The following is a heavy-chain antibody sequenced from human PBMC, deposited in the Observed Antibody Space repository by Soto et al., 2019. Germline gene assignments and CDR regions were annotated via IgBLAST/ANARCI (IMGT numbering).Heavy chain of an antibody. CDR2: FTRAGGT. CDR3: TTDSYMTNIIVRFDY. CDR1: GFTFSNYA. D-gene: IGHD4-17*01. Sequence: GGSLRLSCAAAGFTFSNYAMSWVRQSPGNGLEWVSTFTRAGGTHYADSVKGRFTISRDNSNNMLFLQMNSLKAEDTAIYYCTTDSYMTNIIVRFDYGGHGTLVTVSS. V-gene: IGHV3-23*01. J-gene: IGHJ4*01.